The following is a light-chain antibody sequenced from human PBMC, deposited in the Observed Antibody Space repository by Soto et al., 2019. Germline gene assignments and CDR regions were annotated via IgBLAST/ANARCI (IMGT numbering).Light chain of an antibody. Sequence: QSVLTQPASVSGSPGQSITISCTGTSSDVGGYNYVSWYQQHPGKAPKLLSYDVSNRPSGVSNRFSGSKSGNTASLTISVLQSEDEADYYCGSYTSSSTYGFGTGTKVTV. CDR2: DVS. CDR1: SSDVGGYNY. V-gene: IGLV2-14*01. J-gene: IGLJ1*01. CDR3: GSYTSSSTYG.